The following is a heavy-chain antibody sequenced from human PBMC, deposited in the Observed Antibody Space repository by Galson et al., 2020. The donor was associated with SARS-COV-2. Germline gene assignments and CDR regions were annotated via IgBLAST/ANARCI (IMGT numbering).Heavy chain of an antibody. CDR3: AKDAERKYYDFWSGYYCDY. CDR2: ISWDGGST. Sequence: GGYLRLSCAASGFTFDDYAMHWVRQAPGKGLEWVSLISWDGGSTYYADSVKGRFTVSRDNSKNSLYLQMNSLRAEDTALYYCAKDAERKYYDFWSGYYCDYWGQGTLVTVSS. D-gene: IGHD3-3*01. J-gene: IGHJ4*02. CDR1: GFTFDDYA. V-gene: IGHV3-43D*03.